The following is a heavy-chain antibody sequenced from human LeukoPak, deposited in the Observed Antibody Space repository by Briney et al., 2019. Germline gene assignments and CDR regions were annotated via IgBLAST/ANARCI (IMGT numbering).Heavy chain of an antibody. D-gene: IGHD1-26*01. V-gene: IGHV1-18*01. CDR2: ISAYNGNT. J-gene: IGHJ4*02. CDR3: ARDMRYSGSYYFDY. CDR1: GYTFTSYG. Sequence: GASVKVSCKASGYTFTSYGISWVRQAPGQGLEWMGWISAYNGNTNYAQKLQGRVTMTTDTSTSTAYMELRSPRSDDTAVYYCARDMRYSGSYYFDYWGQGTLVTVSS.